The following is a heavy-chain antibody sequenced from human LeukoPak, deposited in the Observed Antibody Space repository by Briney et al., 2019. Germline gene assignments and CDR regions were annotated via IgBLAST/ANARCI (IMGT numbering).Heavy chain of an antibody. CDR1: GYSISSGYS. CDR2: LSHSGRM. CDR3: ARDRPLLSGWSWFDP. V-gene: IGHV4-38-2*02. J-gene: IGHJ5*02. Sequence: SETLSLTCAVSGYSISSGYSWGWIRQPPGKGLEWIGTLSHSGRMYFNPPLKRQITISVDTSKNQFSLKLSSVTAADTAVYYCARDRPLLSGWSWFDPWGQGILVIVSS. D-gene: IGHD6-19*01.